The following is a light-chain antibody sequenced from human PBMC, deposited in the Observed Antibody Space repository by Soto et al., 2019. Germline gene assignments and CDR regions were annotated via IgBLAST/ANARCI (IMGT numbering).Light chain of an antibody. CDR3: QQYNSYWT. Sequence: DIQMTQSPSTLSASVVDGFTITCRAGQSISSWLAWYQQKPGKAPKLLIYDASSLESGVPSRFSGSGSGTEFTLTISSLQPDDFATYYCQQYNSYWTFGQGTKVDIK. CDR1: QSISSW. V-gene: IGKV1-5*01. J-gene: IGKJ1*01. CDR2: DAS.